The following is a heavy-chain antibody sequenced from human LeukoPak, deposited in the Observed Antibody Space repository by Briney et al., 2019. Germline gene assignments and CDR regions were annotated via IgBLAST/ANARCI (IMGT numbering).Heavy chain of an antibody. CDR3: ARDGIVVVVAATPTNHFDY. V-gene: IGHV3-23*01. CDR2: ISGSGGST. J-gene: IGHJ4*02. D-gene: IGHD2-15*01. Sequence: GGSLRLSCAASGFTFSSYAMSWVRQAPGKGLEWISAISGSGGSTYYADSVKGRFTISRDNSKNTLYLQMNSLRAEDTAVYYCARDGIVVVVAATPTNHFDYWGQGTLVTVSS. CDR1: GFTFSSYA.